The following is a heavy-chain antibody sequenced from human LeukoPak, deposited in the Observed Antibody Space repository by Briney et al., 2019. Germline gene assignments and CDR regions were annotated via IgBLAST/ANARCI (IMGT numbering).Heavy chain of an antibody. J-gene: IGHJ4*02. Sequence: SETLSLTCTVSGGSISSSSYYWGWIRQPPGKGLEWIGSIYYSGSTYYNPSLKSRVTISVDTSKNQFSLKLSSVTAADTAVYYCARLPLRFGLRPLGTFDYWGQGTLVTVSS. CDR3: ARLPLRFGLRPLGTFDY. D-gene: IGHD3-10*01. CDR1: GGSISSSSYY. V-gene: IGHV4-39*01. CDR2: IYYSGST.